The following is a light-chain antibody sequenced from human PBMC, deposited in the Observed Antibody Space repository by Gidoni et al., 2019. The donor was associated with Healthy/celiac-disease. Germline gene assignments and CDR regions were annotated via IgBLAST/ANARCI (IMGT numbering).Light chain of an antibody. V-gene: IGKV3-11*01. CDR2: DAS. J-gene: IGKJ4*01. Sequence: EIVLTQPPDTRSLSPGERATLSCRASQSVSSYLAWYQQKPGQAPRLLIYDASNRATGIPARFSGSGSGTDFTLTISSLEPEDFAVYYCQQRSNWPLTFXGXTKVEIK. CDR1: QSVSSY. CDR3: QQRSNWPLT.